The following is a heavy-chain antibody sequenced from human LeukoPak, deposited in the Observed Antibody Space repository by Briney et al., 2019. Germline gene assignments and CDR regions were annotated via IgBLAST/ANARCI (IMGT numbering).Heavy chain of an antibody. V-gene: IGHV3-23*01. CDR2: ISGSGGST. CDR1: GFTFSSYA. D-gene: IGHD3-10*01. Sequence: GGSLRLSCAASGFTFSSYAMSWVRQAPGKGLEWVSAISGSGGSTYYADSVKGRFTISRDNSKNTLYLQMNSLRAEDTAVYYCAKDHALLWFGELSSGFDYWGQGTLVTVSS. CDR3: AKDHALLWFGELSSGFDY. J-gene: IGHJ4*02.